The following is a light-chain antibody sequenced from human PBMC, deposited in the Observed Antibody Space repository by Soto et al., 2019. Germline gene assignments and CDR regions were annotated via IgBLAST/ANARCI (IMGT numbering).Light chain of an antibody. CDR3: QAWDSSTLV. V-gene: IGLV3-1*01. CDR1: KLGDKY. J-gene: IGLJ1*01. CDR2: QDS. Sequence: SYELTQPPSVSVSPGQTASITCSGDKLGDKYACWYQQKPGQSPVLVIYQDSKRPSGIPERFSGSNSGNTATLTISWTQAMDEADYYCQAWDSSTLVFGTGTKLTVL.